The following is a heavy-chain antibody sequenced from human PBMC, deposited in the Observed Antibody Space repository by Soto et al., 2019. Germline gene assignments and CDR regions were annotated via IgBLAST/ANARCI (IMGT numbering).Heavy chain of an antibody. Sequence: SEILSLTCAVYGGSFSGYYWSWISQPPGKGLEWIGEINHSGSTNYNPSLKSRVTISVDTSKNQFSLKLSSVTAADTAVYYCARERNSGSYPYPDYWGQGTLVTVSS. J-gene: IGHJ4*02. CDR2: INHSGST. CDR1: GGSFSGYY. CDR3: ARERNSGSYPYPDY. V-gene: IGHV4-34*01. D-gene: IGHD3-10*01.